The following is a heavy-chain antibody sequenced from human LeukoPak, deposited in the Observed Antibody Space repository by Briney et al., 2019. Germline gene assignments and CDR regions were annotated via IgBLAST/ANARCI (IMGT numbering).Heavy chain of an antibody. D-gene: IGHD1-26*01. V-gene: IGHV4-39*07. CDR3: ARGNGRLTGGLIQH. J-gene: IGHJ1*01. CDR2: IYYSGST. Sequence: SETLSLTCTVSGGSISSSSYYWGWIRQPPGKGLEWIGSIYYSGSTYYNPSLKSRVTISVDTSKNQFSLKLSSVTAADTAVYYCARGNGRLTGGLIQHWGQGTLVTVSS. CDR1: GGSISSSSYY.